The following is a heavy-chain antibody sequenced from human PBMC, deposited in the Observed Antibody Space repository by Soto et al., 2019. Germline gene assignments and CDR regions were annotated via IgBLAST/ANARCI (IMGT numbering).Heavy chain of an antibody. CDR1: GYSFAGYW. V-gene: IGHV5-10-1*01. Sequence: GESLKISCKGSGYSFAGYWITWVRQKPGKGLEWMGRIDPSDSQTYYSPSFRGRVIISVTKSITTVFLQWSSLRASDTAMYYCARQIYDSDTGPNFQYYFDSWGQGTPVTVSS. J-gene: IGHJ4*02. CDR3: ARQIYDSDTGPNFQYYFDS. D-gene: IGHD3-22*01. CDR2: IDPSDSQT.